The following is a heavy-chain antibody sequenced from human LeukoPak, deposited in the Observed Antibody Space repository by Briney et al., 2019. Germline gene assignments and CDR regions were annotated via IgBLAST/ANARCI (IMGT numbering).Heavy chain of an antibody. J-gene: IGHJ6*02. V-gene: IGHV1-2*02. D-gene: IGHD4-23*01. CDR2: INPNSGGT. CDR3: ARDYGGNSGMDA. CDR1: GYTFTGYF. Sequence: RASVKVSCKASGYTFTGYFIHWVRQAPGEGLDWMGWINPNSGGTNYAQKFQGRVTMTRDTSVTTAYMELSSLRSDDTAVYYCARDYGGNSGMDAWGLGTTVTVS.